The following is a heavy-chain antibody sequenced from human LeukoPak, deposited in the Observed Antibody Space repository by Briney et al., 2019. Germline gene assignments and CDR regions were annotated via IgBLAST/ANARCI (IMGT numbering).Heavy chain of an antibody. CDR2: INHDGSNR. J-gene: IGHJ4*02. CDR3: ASLYSSSWYSPDY. Sequence: GGSLRLSCAASGFTFSGYWMHWVRQAPGKGLVWVSLINHDGSNRNYADSVRGRFTISRDNSKNTLYLQMNSLRAEDTAVYYCASLYSSSWYSPDYWGQGTLVTVSS. D-gene: IGHD6-13*01. CDR1: GFTFSGYW. V-gene: IGHV3-74*01.